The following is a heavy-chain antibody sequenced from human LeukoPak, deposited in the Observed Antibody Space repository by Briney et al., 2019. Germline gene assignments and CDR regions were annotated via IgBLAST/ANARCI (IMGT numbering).Heavy chain of an antibody. CDR3: ASSYGDYGGDY. CDR1: GFTFSSYE. CDR2: ISSSGSTI. Sequence: AGGSLRLSCAASGFTFSSYEMNWVRQAPGKGLEWVSYISSSGSTIYYADSVKGRFTISRDNSKNTLYLQMNSLRAEDTAVYYCASSYGDYGGDYWGQGTLVTVSS. D-gene: IGHD4-17*01. J-gene: IGHJ4*02. V-gene: IGHV3-48*03.